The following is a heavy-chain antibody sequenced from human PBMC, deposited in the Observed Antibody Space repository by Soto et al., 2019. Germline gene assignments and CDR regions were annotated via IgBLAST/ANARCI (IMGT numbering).Heavy chain of an antibody. CDR2: ISGSGGGT. J-gene: IGHJ5*02. Sequence: GGSLRLSCAASGFTFSNYAMSWVRQAPGQGLEWVSSISGSGGGTYYAGSVKGRFAISRDNSKNTLYLQMNSLGAEDTALYYCARSSLADSATSGVDHWGQGALVTVSS. D-gene: IGHD5-18*01. CDR1: GFTFSNYA. V-gene: IGHV3-23*01. CDR3: ARSSLADSATSGVDH.